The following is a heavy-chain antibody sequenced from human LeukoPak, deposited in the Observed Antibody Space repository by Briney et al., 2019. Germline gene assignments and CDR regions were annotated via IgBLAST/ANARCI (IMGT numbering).Heavy chain of an antibody. D-gene: IGHD4-17*01. CDR3: AKLLSSATVTTGDSSFFDY. J-gene: IGHJ4*02. V-gene: IGHV3-30*18. Sequence: GGSLRLSCAASGFTLSSYGMHWVRQAPGKGLEWVAVISYDGSNKYYADSVKGRFTISRDNSKNTLYLQMNSLRAEDTAVYYSAKLLSSATVTTGDSSFFDYWGQGTLVTVSS. CDR2: ISYDGSNK. CDR1: GFTLSSYG.